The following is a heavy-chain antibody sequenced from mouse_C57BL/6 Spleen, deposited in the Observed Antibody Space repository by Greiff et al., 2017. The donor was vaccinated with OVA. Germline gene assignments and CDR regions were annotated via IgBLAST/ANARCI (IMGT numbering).Heavy chain of an antibody. CDR2: INYDGNST. CDR1: GFTFSDYY. J-gene: IGHJ4*01. D-gene: IGHD3-1*01. Sequence: EVQLQESEGGLVQPGRSMKLSCTASGFTFSDYYMAWIRPVPEKGLEWVANINYDGNSTYYLDSLKSRFLISRDTAKNILYRQMSSLKSEDTATYYCERETRSHRGAMDYWGQGTSVTVSS. CDR3: ERETRSHRGAMDY. V-gene: IGHV5-16*01.